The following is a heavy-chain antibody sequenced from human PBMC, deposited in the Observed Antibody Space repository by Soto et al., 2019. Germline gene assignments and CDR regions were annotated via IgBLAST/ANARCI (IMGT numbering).Heavy chain of an antibody. V-gene: IGHV1-18*01. Sequence: ASVKVSCKASGYTFTSYGIGWVRQAPGQGLEGMGWISAYNGNTNYAQKLQGRVTMTTDTSTSTAYMELRSLRSDDTAVYYCARAAFDLYYYHYYMDVWGKGTTVTVSS. D-gene: IGHD3-9*01. CDR2: ISAYNGNT. CDR3: ARAAFDLYYYHYYMDV. CDR1: GYTFTSYG. J-gene: IGHJ6*03.